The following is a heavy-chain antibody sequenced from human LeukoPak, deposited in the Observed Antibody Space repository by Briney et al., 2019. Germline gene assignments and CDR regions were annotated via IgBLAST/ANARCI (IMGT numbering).Heavy chain of an antibody. CDR1: GFDFSSHG. J-gene: IGHJ4*02. Sequence: PGGSLRLSCAASGFDFSSHGMNWVRQAPGKGLEWVSTINFDGGRTYYADSVKGRFSVSRDNSKNTLYLQMNSLRVEDTAVYYCAKDDGYSGSYYADYWGQGTLVTVSS. CDR2: INFDGGRT. V-gene: IGHV3-23*01. CDR3: AKDDGYSGSYYADY. D-gene: IGHD1-26*01.